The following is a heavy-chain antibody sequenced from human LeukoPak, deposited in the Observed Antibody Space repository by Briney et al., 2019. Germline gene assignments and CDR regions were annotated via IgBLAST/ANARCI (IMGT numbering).Heavy chain of an antibody. V-gene: IGHV1-24*01. D-gene: IGHD3-22*01. J-gene: IGHJ4*02. CDR2: FDPEDGET. CDR3: AAQIPSGYPSAVDY. Sequence: RASVKVSCKVSGYTLTELSMHWVRQAPGKGLEWMGGFDPEDGETIYAQKFQGRVTMTEDTSTDTAYMELSSLRSEDTAVYYCAAQIPSGYPSAVDYWGQGTLVTVSS. CDR1: GYTLTELS.